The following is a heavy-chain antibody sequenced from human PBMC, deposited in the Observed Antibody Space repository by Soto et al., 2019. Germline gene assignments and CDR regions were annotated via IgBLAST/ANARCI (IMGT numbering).Heavy chain of an antibody. V-gene: IGHV4-31*03. CDR3: ASWRSPNGTFDI. D-gene: IGHD1-1*01. J-gene: IGHJ3*02. Sequence: QLQLQESGPGLVKPSQTLSLSCTVSGGSISSGGVYWSWIRQHPGTGLEWTGYIFYSGITYYNPSLQGRVSISVDTSKNQVSLRLSSVTAADTAKYFCASWRSPNGTFDIWGQGTMVTVSS. CDR2: IFYSGIT. CDR1: GGSISSGGVY.